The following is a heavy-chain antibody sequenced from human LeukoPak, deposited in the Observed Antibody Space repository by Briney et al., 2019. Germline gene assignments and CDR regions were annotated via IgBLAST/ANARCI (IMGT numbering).Heavy chain of an antibody. J-gene: IGHJ3*02. CDR3: ARGGYSRRDAFDI. V-gene: IGHV1-2*02. D-gene: IGHD5-18*01. Sequence: GASVKVSCKASGYTFTNYYMHWVRQAPGQGLEWMAWINPNSGDTNYAQKFQGRVTVTRETSISTAYMELSRLGSDDTAVYYCARGGYSRRDAFDIWGQGTMVTVSS. CDR2: INPNSGDT. CDR1: GYTFTNYY.